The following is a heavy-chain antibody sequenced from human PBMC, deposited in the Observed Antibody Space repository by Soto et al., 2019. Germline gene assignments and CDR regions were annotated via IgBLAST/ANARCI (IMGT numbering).Heavy chain of an antibody. CDR1: GFTFSSYG. V-gene: IGHV3-30*18. Sequence: GGSLRLSCSSSGFTFSSYGMHWVRQAPGKGLEWVAVISYDGSNKYYADSVKGRFTISRDNSKNTLYLQMNSLRAEDTAVYYCAKSWFGELFRFDYWGQGTLVTVSS. J-gene: IGHJ4*02. CDR3: AKSWFGELFRFDY. CDR2: ISYDGSNK. D-gene: IGHD3-10*01.